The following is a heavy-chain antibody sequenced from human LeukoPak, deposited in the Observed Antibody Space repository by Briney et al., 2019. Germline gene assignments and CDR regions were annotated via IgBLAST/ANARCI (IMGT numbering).Heavy chain of an antibody. CDR3: ARDAVRYSGGWVFDY. Sequence: GRSLRLSCAASGFTFSSYDMHWVRQAPGKGLEWVAVISYDGSNKYYGDSVKGRFTISRDNSKNTLYLQMNSLRAEDTAAYYCARDAVRYSGGWVFDYWGQGTLVTVSS. CDR2: ISYDGSNK. V-gene: IGHV3-30-3*01. J-gene: IGHJ4*02. D-gene: IGHD3-10*01. CDR1: GFTFSSYD.